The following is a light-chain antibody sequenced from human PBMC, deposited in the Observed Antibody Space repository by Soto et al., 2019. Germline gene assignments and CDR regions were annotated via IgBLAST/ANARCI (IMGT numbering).Light chain of an antibody. V-gene: IGKV3-20*01. Sequence: EIVLTQSPGALSLSPGEIATLSCSASERLSSAYLAWYQQRPGQPPRLLIYGASNRATGIPDRFSGSGSGTDFTLIINRLEPEDVAIYYCQQYGGSPRITFGQGTRLEIK. CDR3: QQYGGSPRIT. CDR1: ERLSSAY. J-gene: IGKJ5*01. CDR2: GAS.